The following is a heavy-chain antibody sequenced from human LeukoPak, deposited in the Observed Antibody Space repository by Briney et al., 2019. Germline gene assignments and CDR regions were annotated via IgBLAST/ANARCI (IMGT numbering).Heavy chain of an antibody. J-gene: IGHJ4*02. Sequence: PGGSLRLSCEASGFTFSSYAMHWVRQAPGAGLEYVSGISSNGDSTYYANSVKGRFTISRDNSKNTLYLQMGSLRTEDMAVYYCARNTSMSYYFDSWGQGTLVTVSS. CDR3: ARNTSMSYYFDS. V-gene: IGHV3-64*01. CDR2: ISSNGDST. D-gene: IGHD5-18*01. CDR1: GFTFSSYA.